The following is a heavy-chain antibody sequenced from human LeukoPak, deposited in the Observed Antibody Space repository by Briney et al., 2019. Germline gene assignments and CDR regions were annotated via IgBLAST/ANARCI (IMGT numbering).Heavy chain of an antibody. V-gene: IGHV3-53*01. J-gene: IGHJ6*03. D-gene: IGHD4-17*01. CDR3: ASRKGTTVTADYYYYYMDI. CDR1: GFIDISNY. CDR2: IYSGGST. Sequence: GGSLRLSCAASGFIDISNYMSWVRQAPGKGLEWVSVIYSGGSTYYADSVKGRFTISRDNSKNTLYLQMNSLRAEDTAVYYCASRKGTTVTADYYYYYMDIWGKGTTVTVSS.